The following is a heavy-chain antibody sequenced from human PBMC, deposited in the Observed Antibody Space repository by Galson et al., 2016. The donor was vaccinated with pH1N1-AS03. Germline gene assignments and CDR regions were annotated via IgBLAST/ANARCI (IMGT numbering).Heavy chain of an antibody. V-gene: IGHV1-69*06. CDR3: ARGKWFGELAYYYYYGMDV. J-gene: IGHJ6*02. CDR2: IIPFFGSA. D-gene: IGHD3-10*01. CDR1: GGTFGNFV. Sequence: SVKVSCKAAGGTFGNFVFTWVRQAPGQGLEWIGGIIPFFGSANSTQQLQVRVEITVDKYTRTVDMELRRLRYEDTAVYYCARGKWFGELAYYYYYGMDVWGQGTTVTVSS.